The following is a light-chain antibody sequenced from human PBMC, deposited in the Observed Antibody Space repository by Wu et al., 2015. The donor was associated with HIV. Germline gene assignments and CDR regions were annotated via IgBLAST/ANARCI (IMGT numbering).Light chain of an antibody. CDR3: QQSYSTLWT. CDR1: QSISTY. V-gene: IGKV1-39*01. J-gene: IGKJ1*01. Sequence: DIQMTQSPSSLSASVGDRVTITCRASQSISTYLNWYQQKPGKAPNLLIYTASSLQSGVPSRFSGSGSGTDFALTISSLQPEDFATYYCQQSYSTLWTFGLGTKVEIK. CDR2: TAS.